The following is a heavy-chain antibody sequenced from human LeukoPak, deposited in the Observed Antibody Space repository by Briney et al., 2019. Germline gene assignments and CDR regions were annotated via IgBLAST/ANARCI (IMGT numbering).Heavy chain of an antibody. J-gene: IGHJ6*02. Sequence: GGSLRLSCAASGFTFSSYWMSWVRQAPGKGLEGVANIKQDGSEKYYVDSVKGRFTISRDNAKNSLYLQMNSLRAEDTAVYYCARDRGYSYGYVYYYYYGMDVWGQGTTVTVSS. CDR3: ARDRGYSYGYVYYYYYGMDV. CDR1: GFTFSSYW. CDR2: IKQDGSEK. D-gene: IGHD5-18*01. V-gene: IGHV3-7*01.